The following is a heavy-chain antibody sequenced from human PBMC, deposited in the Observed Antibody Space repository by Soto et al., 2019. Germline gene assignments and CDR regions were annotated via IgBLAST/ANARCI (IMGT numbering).Heavy chain of an antibody. CDR1: GFTFTSSA. J-gene: IGHJ4*02. Sequence: SVKVSCKASGFTFTSSAVQWVRQARGQRLGWIGWIVVGSGNTNYAQKFQERVTITRDMSTSTAYMELSSLRSEDTAVYYCAADTCRDSSGYYFDYWGQGTLVTVSS. D-gene: IGHD3-22*01. CDR3: AADTCRDSSGYYFDY. CDR2: IVVGSGNT. V-gene: IGHV1-58*01.